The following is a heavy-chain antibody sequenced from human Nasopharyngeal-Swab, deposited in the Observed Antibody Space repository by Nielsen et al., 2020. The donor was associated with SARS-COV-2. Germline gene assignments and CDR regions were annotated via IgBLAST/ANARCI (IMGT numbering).Heavy chain of an antibody. CDR1: GFTFSSYG. CDR3: AKGPYYYYYMDV. Sequence: GSLRLSCAASGFTFSSYGMHWVRQAPGKGLEWVAVISYDGSNKYYADSVKGRFTISRDNSKNTLYLQMNSLRAEDTAVYYCAKGPYYYYYMDVWGKGTTVTVSS. J-gene: IGHJ6*03. V-gene: IGHV3-30*18. CDR2: ISYDGSNK.